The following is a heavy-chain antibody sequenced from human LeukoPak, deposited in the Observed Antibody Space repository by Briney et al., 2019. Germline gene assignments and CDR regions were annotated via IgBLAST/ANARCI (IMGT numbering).Heavy chain of an antibody. CDR1: GFTFSSYS. CDR3: VRARLSQYSSGWYSAFFDY. V-gene: IGHV3-21*01. CDR2: LTSSSTYI. D-gene: IGHD6-19*01. Sequence: PGGSLRLSCAASGFTFSSYSMNWVRQAPGKGLEWVSSLTSSSTYIYYADSVKGRFTISRDNARNSLYLQMNSLRAEDTAVYYCVRARLSQYSSGWYSAFFDYWGQGTLVTVSS. J-gene: IGHJ4*02.